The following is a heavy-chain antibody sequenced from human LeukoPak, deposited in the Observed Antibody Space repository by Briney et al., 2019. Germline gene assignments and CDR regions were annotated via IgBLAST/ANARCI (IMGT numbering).Heavy chain of an antibody. CDR3: ARGGGPYLEWLLYRLRWFDP. CDR2: ISAYNGNT. J-gene: IGHJ5*02. D-gene: IGHD3-3*01. V-gene: IGHV1-18*01. CDR1: GYTFTSYG. Sequence: GASVKVSCKASGYTFTSYGISWVRQAPGQGLEWMGWISAYNGNTNYAQKFQGRVTMTRNTSISTAYMELSSLRSEDAAVYYCARGGGPYLEWLLYRLRWFDPWGQGTLVTVSS.